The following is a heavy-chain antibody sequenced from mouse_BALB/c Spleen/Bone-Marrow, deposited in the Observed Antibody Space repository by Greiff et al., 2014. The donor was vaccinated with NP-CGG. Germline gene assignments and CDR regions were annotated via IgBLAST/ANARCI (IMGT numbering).Heavy chain of an antibody. V-gene: IGHV1-31*01. J-gene: IGHJ1*01. CDR2: IYPYNGVS. Sequence: VQLQQSGPELVKPGASVKISCMASGYSFTGYYMHWVKQSHGNSLDWIGYIYPYNGVSSYNQKFKGKATLTVDKSSSTAYMELRSLTSDDSAVYYCESRGEYFDVWGAGTTVTVSS. CDR3: ESRGEYFDV. CDR1: GYSFTGYY.